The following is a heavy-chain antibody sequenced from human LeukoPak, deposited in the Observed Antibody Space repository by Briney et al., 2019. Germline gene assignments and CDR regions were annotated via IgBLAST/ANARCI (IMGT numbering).Heavy chain of an antibody. CDR1: GFIFSNYD. V-gene: IGHV3-13*01. Sequence: GGSLRLSCTASGFIFSNYDMHWVRQATGKGLEWVAATGTAGDTYYSGSVKGRFTISRENAKNSLYLQMNSLTAEDTAVYYCARGGACSGGNCYFGREGFDYWGQGTLVTVSS. CDR3: ARGGACSGGNCYFGREGFDY. D-gene: IGHD2-15*01. CDR2: TGTAGDT. J-gene: IGHJ4*02.